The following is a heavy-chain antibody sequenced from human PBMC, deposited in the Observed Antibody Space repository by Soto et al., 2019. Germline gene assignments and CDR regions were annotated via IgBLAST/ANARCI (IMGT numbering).Heavy chain of an antibody. J-gene: IGHJ4*02. CDR2: IIPIFGTA. D-gene: IGHD6-19*01. V-gene: IGHV1-69*12. CDR3: ASYSSGWPHLGY. Sequence: QVQLVQSGAEVKKPGSSVKVSCKASGGTFSSYAISWVRQAPGQGLEWMGGIIPIFGTANYAQKFQGRVTITANESTSTAYKELRSRRSEDTAVYYCASYSSGWPHLGYWGQGTLVTVSS. CDR1: GGTFSSYA.